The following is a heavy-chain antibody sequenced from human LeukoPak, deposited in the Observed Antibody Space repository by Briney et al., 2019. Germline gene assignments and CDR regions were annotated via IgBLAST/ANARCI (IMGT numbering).Heavy chain of an antibody. V-gene: IGHV1-46*01. Sequence: ASVKVSCTASGYTFTSYYMHWVRQAPGQGLEWMGIINPSSGSTSYAQKFQGRVTMTRDMSTSTVYMELSSLRSEDTAVYYCARGWDYGDYYDYYFDYWGQGTLVTVSS. CDR2: INPSSGST. J-gene: IGHJ4*02. CDR1: GYTFTSYY. CDR3: ARGWDYGDYYDYYFDY. D-gene: IGHD4-17*01.